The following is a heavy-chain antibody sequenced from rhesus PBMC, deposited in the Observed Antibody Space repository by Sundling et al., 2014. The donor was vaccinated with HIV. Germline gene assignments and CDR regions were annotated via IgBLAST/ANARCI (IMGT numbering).Heavy chain of an antibody. CDR2: IYGSGGNT. CDR1: GGSISDSYY. Sequence: QVQLQESGPGLVKPSETLSLTCAVSGGSISDSYYWSWIRQPPGKGLEWIGYIYGSGGNTYYNPSLKSRASISTDTSKNQYSLKLRSVTAADTAVYYCARRIRGYYGLDSWGQGVVVTVSS. J-gene: IGHJ6*01. D-gene: IGHD3-9*01. CDR3: ARRIRGYYGLDS. V-gene: IGHV4-106*01.